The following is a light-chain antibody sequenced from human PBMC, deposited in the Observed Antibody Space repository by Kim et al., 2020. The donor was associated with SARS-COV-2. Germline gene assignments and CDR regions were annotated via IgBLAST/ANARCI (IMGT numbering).Light chain of an antibody. CDR3: GSDHGSGGNFVYV. V-gene: IGLV9-49*01. CDR1: SGYSNYN. Sequence: QPVLTQPPSTSASLGASVTLTCTLSSGYSNYNVDWYQQRPGKGPRFVMRVATGGIVGSKGDGIPDRFSVLGSGLNRYLTIKNIQEEDESDYHCGSDHGSGGNFVYVFGGGTQLTVL. J-gene: IGLJ3*02. CDR2: VATGGIVG.